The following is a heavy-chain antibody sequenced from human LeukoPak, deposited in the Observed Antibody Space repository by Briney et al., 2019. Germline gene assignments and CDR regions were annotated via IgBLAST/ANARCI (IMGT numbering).Heavy chain of an antibody. Sequence: KPSETLSLTCTVSGGSISSYYWSWIRQPPGKGLEWIGYIYYSGSTNYNPSLKSRVTISVDTSKNQFSLKLSSVTAADTAVYYCARERRSITIFGVVISGNDAFDIWGQGTMVTVSS. CDR3: ARERRSITIFGVVISGNDAFDI. J-gene: IGHJ3*02. CDR1: GGSISSYY. CDR2: IYYSGST. D-gene: IGHD3-3*01. V-gene: IGHV4-59*12.